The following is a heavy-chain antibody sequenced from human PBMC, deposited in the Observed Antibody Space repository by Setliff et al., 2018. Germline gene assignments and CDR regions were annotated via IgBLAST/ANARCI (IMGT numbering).Heavy chain of an antibody. CDR3: ARGPPDFVVVPAAAKFDY. Sequence: ASVTVSCKTSGYSFTNYGINWVRQAPGQGLEWMGWNSVYAREFQGRVTMTIDTPTSTAYMELRSLRSDDTAVYYCARGPPDFVVVPAAAKFDYWGPGTLVTVSS. CDR1: GYSFTNYG. D-gene: IGHD2-2*01. CDR2: NSV. V-gene: IGHV1-18*01. J-gene: IGHJ4*02.